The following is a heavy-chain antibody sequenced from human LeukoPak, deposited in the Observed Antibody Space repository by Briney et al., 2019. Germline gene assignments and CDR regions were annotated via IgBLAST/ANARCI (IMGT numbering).Heavy chain of an antibody. CDR1: GYTFTSYA. J-gene: IGHJ4*02. CDR3: AVDYYGSGSYYNY. D-gene: IGHD3-10*01. CDR2: INAGNGNT. V-gene: IGHV1-3*01. Sequence: ASVTVSCKASGYTFTSYAMHWVRQAPGQRLEWMGWINAGNGNTKYSQKFQGRVTITRDTSASTAYMELSSLRSEDTAVYYCAVDYYGSGSYYNYWGQGTLVTVSS.